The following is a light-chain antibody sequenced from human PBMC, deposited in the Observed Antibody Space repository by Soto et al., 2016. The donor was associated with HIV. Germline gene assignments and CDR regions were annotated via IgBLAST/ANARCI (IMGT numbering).Light chain of an antibody. CDR2: KAP. CDR1: QSISTW. V-gene: IGKV1-5*03. J-gene: IGKJ1*01. Sequence: DIQMTQSPSTLSASVGDRVTITCRASQSISTWLAWYQQKPGKAPKLLIYKAPSLESGAPSRFSGSGAGTEFTLTISSLQPEDSAIYYCQQYNTPPWTFGQGTKVEI. CDR3: QQYNTPPWT.